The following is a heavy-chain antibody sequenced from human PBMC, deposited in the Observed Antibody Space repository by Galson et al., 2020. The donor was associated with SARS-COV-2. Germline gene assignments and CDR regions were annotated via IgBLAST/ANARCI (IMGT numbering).Heavy chain of an antibody. CDR3: ARGLVVVTAVWYFDL. D-gene: IGHD2-21*02. CDR1: GDSISSYY. CDR2: IYSSGST. V-gene: IGHV4-59*01. Sequence: SETLSLTCTVSGDSISSYYWSWIRQPPGKGLEWIGYIYSSGSTNYNPSLKSRVTISVDTSKNQFSLKLSSVTAADTAVYYCARGLVVVTAVWYFDLWGRGTLVTVSS. J-gene: IGHJ2*01.